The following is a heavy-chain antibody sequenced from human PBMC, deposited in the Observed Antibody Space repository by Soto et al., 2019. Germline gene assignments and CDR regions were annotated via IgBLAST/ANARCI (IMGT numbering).Heavy chain of an antibody. CDR3: AREPRYCRGGSCSITGDAYDI. CDR1: GFIVSDTY. D-gene: IGHD2-15*01. J-gene: IGHJ3*02. CDR2: ISNRGDT. V-gene: IGHV3-66*01. Sequence: EVQLVESGGGLVQPGGSLRLSCTASGFIVSDTYVNWVRQAPGKGLEWVSVISNRGDTHYAYSVRGRFSLSRDISDNTLHLQMNNMRVEATAVYYCAREPRYCRGGSCSITGDAYDIWGQGTMVTVSS.